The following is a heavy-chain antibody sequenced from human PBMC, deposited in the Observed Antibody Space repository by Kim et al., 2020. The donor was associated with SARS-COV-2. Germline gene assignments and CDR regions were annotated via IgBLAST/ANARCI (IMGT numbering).Heavy chain of an antibody. V-gene: IGHV3-72*01. J-gene: IGHJ4*02. Sequence: YAPSVKARFNNSRDDSDNSGHLQMTSLKAEDTAVYYCARVSSSGICYFDYWGQGTLVTVSS. D-gene: IGHD3-22*01. CDR3: ARVSSSGICYFDY.